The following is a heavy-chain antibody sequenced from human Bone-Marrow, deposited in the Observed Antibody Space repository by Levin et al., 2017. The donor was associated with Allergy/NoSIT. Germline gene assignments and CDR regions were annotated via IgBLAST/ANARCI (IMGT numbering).Heavy chain of an antibody. CDR2: ISSSSSYI. D-gene: IGHD3-22*01. CDR3: ARDEGVVITSWNAFDI. CDR1: GFTFSSYS. J-gene: IGHJ3*02. V-gene: IGHV3-21*01. Sequence: PGGSLRLSCAASGFTFSSYSMNWVRQAPGKGLEWVSSISSSSSYIYYTDSVKGRFTISRDNAKNSLYLQMNSLRAEDTAVYYCARDEGVVITSWNAFDIWGQGTMVTVSS.